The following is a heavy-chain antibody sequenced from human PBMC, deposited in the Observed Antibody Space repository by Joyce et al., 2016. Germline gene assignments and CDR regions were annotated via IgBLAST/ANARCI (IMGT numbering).Heavy chain of an antibody. Sequence: QVQLVQSGAEVKKPGSSVKVSCKTSGGTFSSYSINWVRQAPGQGLEWMGRIIPILGIADYAQKFQGRVTITADKSTSTGYMELSSLRSEDTAVYYCARDRPLVGATQFDYWGQGTLVTVSS. J-gene: IGHJ4*02. CDR1: GGTFSSYS. V-gene: IGHV1-69*08. D-gene: IGHD1-26*01. CDR3: ARDRPLVGATQFDY. CDR2: IIPILGIA.